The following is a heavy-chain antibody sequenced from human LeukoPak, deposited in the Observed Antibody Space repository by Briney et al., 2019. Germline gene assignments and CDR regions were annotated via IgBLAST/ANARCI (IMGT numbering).Heavy chain of an antibody. Sequence: HPGRSLTLPCAAPGVTFTNYAMTGSRQAPGKGLEWVSVIGTSGTTYYADSVKSRFTISRDNSKSPLYLQMNNLRAEDTAVYYCAKRDSTGLHYFDYWGQGTLVTVSS. CDR2: IGTSGTT. D-gene: IGHD1-1*01. J-gene: IGHJ4*02. CDR3: AKRDSTGLHYFDY. V-gene: IGHV3-23*01. CDR1: GVTFTNYA.